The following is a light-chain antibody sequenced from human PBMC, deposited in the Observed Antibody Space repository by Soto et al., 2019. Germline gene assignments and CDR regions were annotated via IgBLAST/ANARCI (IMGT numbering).Light chain of an antibody. J-gene: IGKJ1*01. CDR2: KAS. CDR3: QHYNSYSEA. V-gene: IGKV1-13*02. Sequence: AIQLTQSPSSLSASVGDRVIITCRASQGIHTALAWYQQKPGKAPKLLIYKASTLKSGVPSRFSGSGSGTEFTLTISSLQPDDFATYYCQHYNSYSEAFGQGTKVDIK. CDR1: QGIHTA.